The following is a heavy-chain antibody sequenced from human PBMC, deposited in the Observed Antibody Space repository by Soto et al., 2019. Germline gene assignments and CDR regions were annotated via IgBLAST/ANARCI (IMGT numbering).Heavy chain of an antibody. CDR1: GGTFSSYA. D-gene: IGHD3-22*01. J-gene: IGHJ4*02. Sequence: SVKVSCKDSGGTFSSYAISWVRQATGQGLEWMGGIIPIFGTANYAQKFQGRVTITADESTSTAYMELSSLRSEDTAVYYCAREQYYDSSGYYSKWGQGTLVTVSS. CDR3: AREQYYDSSGYYSK. V-gene: IGHV1-69*13. CDR2: IIPIFGTA.